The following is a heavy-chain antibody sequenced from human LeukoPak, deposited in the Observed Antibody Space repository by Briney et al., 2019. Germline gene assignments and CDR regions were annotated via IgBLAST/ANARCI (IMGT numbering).Heavy chain of an antibody. J-gene: IGHJ4*02. Sequence: PGGSLRLSCAASGFTFSRYAMTWVRQAPGKGLEWVSLIYSGGSTYYADSVKGRFTISRDNSKNTLYLQMNSLRAEDTAVYYCARYSSNVVGKRHYFDYWGQGTLVTISS. CDR1: GFTFSRYA. D-gene: IGHD1-26*01. V-gene: IGHV3-66*01. CDR3: ARYSSNVVGKRHYFDY. CDR2: IYSGGST.